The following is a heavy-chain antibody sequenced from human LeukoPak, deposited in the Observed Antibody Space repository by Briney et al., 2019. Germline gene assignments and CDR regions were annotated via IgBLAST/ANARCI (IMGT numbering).Heavy chain of an antibody. CDR1: GGSISNYW. D-gene: IGHD2-21*02. J-gene: IGHJ3*02. CDR2: INHSGST. CDR3: ARGLLVTPDAFDI. V-gene: IGHV4-34*01. Sequence: SETLSLTCTVSGGSISNYWWSWIRQPPGKGLEGIGEINHSGSTNYNPSLKSRVTISVDTSKNQFSLKLSSVTAADTAVYYCARGLLVTPDAFDIWGQGTMVTVSS.